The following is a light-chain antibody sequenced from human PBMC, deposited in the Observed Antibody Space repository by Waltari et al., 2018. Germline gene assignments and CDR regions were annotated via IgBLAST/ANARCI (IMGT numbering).Light chain of an antibody. V-gene: IGKV1-12*01. CDR2: AAS. Sequence: DIQMTQSPSSVSASVGDRVTITCRASQDISRWLAWYQQKPGKAPKLLIYAASSLQSGVPSRFSGSGSGTDFIFTINSLQPDDFATYYCQQANNFPLTFGGGTKVEIK. CDR1: QDISRW. J-gene: IGKJ4*01. CDR3: QQANNFPLT.